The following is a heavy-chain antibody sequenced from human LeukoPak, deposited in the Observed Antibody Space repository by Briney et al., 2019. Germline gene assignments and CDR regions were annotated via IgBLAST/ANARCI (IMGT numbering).Heavy chain of an antibody. CDR2: VSGSSTYT. J-gene: IGHJ4*02. CDR3: ARGRYSSGSQYYFDY. D-gene: IGHD3-22*01. V-gene: IGHV3-11*03. Sequence: PGGSLRLSCAASGFTFSDYYMSWIRQAPGKGLEWVSHVSGSSTYTKYADSVRGRSTISRDNAKNSLYLQMNSLRAEDTAVYYCARGRYSSGSQYYFDYWGQGILVTVSS. CDR1: GFTFSDYY.